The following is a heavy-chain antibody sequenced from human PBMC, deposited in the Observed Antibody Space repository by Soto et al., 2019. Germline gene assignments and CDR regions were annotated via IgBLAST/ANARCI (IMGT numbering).Heavy chain of an antibody. D-gene: IGHD4-17*01. J-gene: IGHJ6*03. CDR1: GFTFSDYY. CDR2: ISSRGRSI. V-gene: IGHV3-11*01. CDR3: ARGFNGDYEHYYYYMDV. Sequence: GGSLRLSCAASGFTFSDYYMTWIRQAPGKGLEWVSNISSRGRSIYYADSVKGRFTISRDNAKNSLYLQMNSLRAEDTAVYYCARGFNGDYEHYYYYMDVWGKGTTVTVSS.